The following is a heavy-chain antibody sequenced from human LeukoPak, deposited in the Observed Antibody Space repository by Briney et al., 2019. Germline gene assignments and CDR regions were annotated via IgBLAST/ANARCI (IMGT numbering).Heavy chain of an antibody. J-gene: IGHJ6*02. CDR1: GCTFNNYW. D-gene: IGHD2-8*01. Sequence: GGSLRLSCAASGCTFNNYWMNWVRQAPGKGPEWVSSISSSSSYIYYADSVKGRFTISRDNAKNSLYLQMNSLRAEDTAVYYCARDIVLMVYAIRGYYYYGMDVWGQGTTVTVSS. CDR3: ARDIVLMVYAIRGYYYYGMDV. CDR2: ISSSSSYI. V-gene: IGHV3-21*01.